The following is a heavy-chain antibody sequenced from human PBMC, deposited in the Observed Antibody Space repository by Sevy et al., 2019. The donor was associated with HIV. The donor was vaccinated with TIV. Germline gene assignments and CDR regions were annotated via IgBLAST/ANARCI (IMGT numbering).Heavy chain of an antibody. V-gene: IGHV3-49*03. Sequence: GGSLRLSCTASGFTFGDYAMSWFRQAPGKGLEWVGFIRSKAYGGTTEYAASVKGGFTISRDDSKSIAYLQMNSPKTEDTAVYYCTLNYYDSSGYPSPWGQGTLVTVSS. CDR3: TLNYYDSSGYPSP. D-gene: IGHD3-22*01. CDR2: IRSKAYGGTT. J-gene: IGHJ5*02. CDR1: GFTFGDYA.